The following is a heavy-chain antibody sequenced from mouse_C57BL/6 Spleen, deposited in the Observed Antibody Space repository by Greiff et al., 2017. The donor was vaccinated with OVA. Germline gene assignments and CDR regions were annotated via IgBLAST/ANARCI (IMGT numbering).Heavy chain of an antibody. Sequence: VQLQQPGAELVKPGASVKLSCKASGYTFTSYWMNWVKQRPGQGLEWIGMIHPNSGSTNYNEKFKSKATLTVDKSSSTAYMQLSSLTSEDSAVYYCARNWDVGFAYWGQGTLVTVSA. D-gene: IGHD4-1*01. CDR1: GYTFTSYW. CDR2: IHPNSGST. V-gene: IGHV1-64*01. CDR3: ARNWDVGFAY. J-gene: IGHJ3*01.